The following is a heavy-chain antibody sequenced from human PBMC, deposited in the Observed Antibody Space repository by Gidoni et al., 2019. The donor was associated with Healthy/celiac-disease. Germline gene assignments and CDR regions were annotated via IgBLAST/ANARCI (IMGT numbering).Heavy chain of an antibody. Sequence: QLQLQESGPGMVKPSETLSLTCTVSGGSISSSSYYWGWIRQPPGKGREWIGSIYYSGSTYYTPSLKSRVTISVDTSKNQFSLKLSSVTAADTAVYYCVMSKPYGDPSGWFDPWGQGTLVTVSS. CDR1: GGSISSSSYY. D-gene: IGHD4-17*01. CDR3: VMSKPYGDPSGWFDP. V-gene: IGHV4-39*01. J-gene: IGHJ5*02. CDR2: IYYSGST.